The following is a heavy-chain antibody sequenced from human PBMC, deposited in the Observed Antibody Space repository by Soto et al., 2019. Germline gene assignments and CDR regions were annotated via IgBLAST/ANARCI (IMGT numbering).Heavy chain of an antibody. CDR1: GYSFTSYW. CDR3: ARHPAPGKKNYYGMDV. V-gene: IGHV5-51*01. CDR2: IYPGDSDT. Sequence: PGESLKISCNGSGYSFTSYWIGWVRQMPGKGLEWMGIIYPGDSDTRYSPSFQGQVTISADKSISTAYLQWSSLKASDTAMYYCARHPAPGKKNYYGMDVWGQGTTVTVSS. J-gene: IGHJ6*02.